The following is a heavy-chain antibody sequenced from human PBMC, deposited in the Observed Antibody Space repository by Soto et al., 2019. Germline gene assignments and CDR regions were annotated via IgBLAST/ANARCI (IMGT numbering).Heavy chain of an antibody. J-gene: IGHJ4*02. CDR2: IWYDGSNK. V-gene: IGHV3-33*01. CDR1: GFTFSSYG. CDR3: ARDLEAVDGAILDY. D-gene: IGHD6-19*01. Sequence: QVQLVESGGGVVQPGRSLRLSCAASGFTFSSYGMHWFRQAPGKGLEWVAVIWYDGSNKYYADSVKGRFTISRDNSKNTLYLQMNSLRAEDTAVYYCARDLEAVDGAILDYWGQGTLVTVSS.